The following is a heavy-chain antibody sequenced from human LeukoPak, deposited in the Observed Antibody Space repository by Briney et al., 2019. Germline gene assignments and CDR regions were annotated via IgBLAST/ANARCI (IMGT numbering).Heavy chain of an antibody. CDR1: GFTFSNYA. CDR3: AKDLLHGSGSYSWGVFDY. CDR2: VSGRGHST. Sequence: GGSLRLSCAASGFTFSNYAMSWVRQAPGKGLEWVSGVSGRGHSTVYADSVKGRFTISRDNSKSMMFLQMNSLGAEDTAVYYCAKDLLHGSGSYSWGVFDYWGQGILVTVSS. J-gene: IGHJ4*02. D-gene: IGHD3-10*01. V-gene: IGHV3-23*01.